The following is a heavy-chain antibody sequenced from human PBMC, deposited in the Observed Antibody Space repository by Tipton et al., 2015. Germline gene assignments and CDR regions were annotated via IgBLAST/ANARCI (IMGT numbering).Heavy chain of an antibody. Sequence: VQLVQSGAEAKKPGESLKISCTGSGHFFMYYWIAWVRQMPGKGLEWMGIIYPGNSDTKYSPSFQGQVTISADRSTNTAYLHWSGLKASDTGIYYCATVPYVIDTTPFVDYFDHWGQGTLVSVSA. CDR2: IYPGNSDT. V-gene: IGHV5-51*03. J-gene: IGHJ4*02. CDR3: ATVPYVIDTTPFVDYFDH. D-gene: IGHD2-21*01. CDR1: GHFFMYYW.